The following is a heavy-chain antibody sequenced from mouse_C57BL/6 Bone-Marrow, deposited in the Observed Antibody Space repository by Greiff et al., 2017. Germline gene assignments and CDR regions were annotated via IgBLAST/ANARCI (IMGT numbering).Heavy chain of an antibody. D-gene: IGHD1-1*01. V-gene: IGHV1-26*01. CDR1: GYTFTDYY. Sequence: VQLQQSGPELVKPGASVKLSCKASGYTFTDYYMNWVKQSPGKSLEWIGDINPNNGGTSYNQKFKGKATLTVDKSSSTAYMELRSLTSEDSAVYYCARYYYGSSCYAMDYWGQGTSVTVSS. J-gene: IGHJ4*01. CDR2: INPNNGGT. CDR3: ARYYYGSSCYAMDY.